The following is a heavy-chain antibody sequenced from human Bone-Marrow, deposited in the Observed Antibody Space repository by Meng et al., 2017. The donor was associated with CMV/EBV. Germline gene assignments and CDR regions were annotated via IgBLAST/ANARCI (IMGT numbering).Heavy chain of an antibody. V-gene: IGHV4-39*01. D-gene: IGHD3-16*02. Sequence: SETLALTCTVPGASLRGGEFLWGWIRQPPEQGLEWIGNIYYSGTTYYSTSLQRRLAISIDTSNNQFSLKLSSVTAADTAVYYCARQPIVISAHGLDVWGQGTTVTVSS. CDR3: ARQPIVISAHGLDV. CDR2: IYYSGTT. CDR1: GASLRGGEFL. J-gene: IGHJ6*02.